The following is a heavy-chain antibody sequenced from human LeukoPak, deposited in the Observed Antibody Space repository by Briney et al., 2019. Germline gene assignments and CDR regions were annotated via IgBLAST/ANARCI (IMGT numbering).Heavy chain of an antibody. J-gene: IGHJ1*01. CDR3: AKDHYYDSSGYHQEYFQH. D-gene: IGHD3-22*01. Sequence: GGSLRLSCAASGFTFSSYGMHWVRQAPGKGLEWVAVIWYDGSNKYYADSVKGRFTISRDNSKNTLYLQMNSLRAEDTAVYYCAKDHYYDSSGYHQEYFQHWGQGTLVTVSS. V-gene: IGHV3-33*06. CDR1: GFTFSSYG. CDR2: IWYDGSNK.